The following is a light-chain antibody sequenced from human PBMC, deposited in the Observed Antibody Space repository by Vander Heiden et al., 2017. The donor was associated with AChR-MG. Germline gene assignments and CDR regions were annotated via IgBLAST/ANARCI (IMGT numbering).Light chain of an antibody. J-gene: IGKJ1*01. CDR2: GAS. CDR3: QQYGSSPLT. CDR1: QAFSSNS. V-gene: IGKV3-20*01. Sequence: IVFTQSPGTLSWSPGKRATLTCRASQAFSSNSLAWYQQRPGQAPRLLIYGASSRAAGIPDRFIGGGSGTDFTLTISRLEPEDVAVYHCQQYGSSPLTFGQGTKVEIK.